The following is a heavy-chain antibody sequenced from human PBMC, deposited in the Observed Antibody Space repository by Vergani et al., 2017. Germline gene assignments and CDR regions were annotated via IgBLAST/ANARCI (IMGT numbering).Heavy chain of an antibody. CDR3: ARRSSSYYFDI. CDR1: GGSISSSSYY. Sequence: QLQLQESGPGLVKPSETLSLTCTVSGGSISSSSYYWGWIRQPPGKGLEWISSVSHSGDTYFNPSLKGRVSISMDTSKNYFFLTLSSVTAADTAMYYCARRSSSYYFDIWGQGVLITVSS. CDR2: VSHSGDT. V-gene: IGHV4-39*02. J-gene: IGHJ5*02. D-gene: IGHD3-22*01.